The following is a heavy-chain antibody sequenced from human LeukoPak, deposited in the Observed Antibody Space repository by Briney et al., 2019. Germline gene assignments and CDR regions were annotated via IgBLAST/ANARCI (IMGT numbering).Heavy chain of an antibody. CDR2: IKHDGSDK. CDR1: GFTFSSYL. CDR3: ARDFSSTPED. D-gene: IGHD6-13*01. V-gene: IGHV3-7*01. J-gene: IGHJ4*02. Sequence: GGPLRLSCAASGFTFSSYLMNWVRQAPGKGLEWVAYIKHDGSDKKYVDSGKGRFTISRDNAENSLFLQMDNLRAEDAAVYYCARDFSSTPEDWGQGTLVTVSS.